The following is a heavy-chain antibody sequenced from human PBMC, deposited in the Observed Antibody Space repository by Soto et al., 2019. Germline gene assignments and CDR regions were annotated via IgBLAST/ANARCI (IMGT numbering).Heavy chain of an antibody. CDR2: ITATGRST. CDR3: ARRGTDAYHYGMDV. D-gene: IGHD1-1*01. J-gene: IGHJ6*02. Sequence: ASVKVSCKAPGDTFTSYYMHWVRQAPGQGLEWMGIITATGRSTTYAEKFQGRVTMTTDTSTSTVYMELSSLKSDDTAVYYCARRGTDAYHYGMDVWGQGTTVTVSS. V-gene: IGHV1-46*01. CDR1: GDTFTSYY.